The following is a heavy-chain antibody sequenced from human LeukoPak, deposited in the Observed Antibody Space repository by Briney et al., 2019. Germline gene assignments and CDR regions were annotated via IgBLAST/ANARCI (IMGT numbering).Heavy chain of an antibody. Sequence: SETLSLTCTVSDGSISSYYWSWIRQPPGKGLEWIGYIYYSGSTNYNPSLKSRVTISVDTSKNQFSLKLSSVTAADTAVYYCARGVRHFDYWGQGTLVTVSS. CDR1: DGSISSYY. V-gene: IGHV4-59*01. J-gene: IGHJ4*02. CDR2: IYYSGST. CDR3: ARGVRHFDY.